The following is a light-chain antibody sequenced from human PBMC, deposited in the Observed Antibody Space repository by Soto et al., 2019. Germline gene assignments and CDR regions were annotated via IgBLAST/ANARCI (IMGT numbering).Light chain of an antibody. CDR1: QSISSY. Sequence: DIQMTQSPSSLSASVGDRVTITCRASQSISSYLNWYQQKPGIAPKLLIYAASSLQSGVPSRFSGSGSGTDFTLTISSLQPEDFASYYCQQNYITPPWTFGQGTKVEIK. V-gene: IGKV1-39*01. CDR2: AAS. J-gene: IGKJ1*01. CDR3: QQNYITPPWT.